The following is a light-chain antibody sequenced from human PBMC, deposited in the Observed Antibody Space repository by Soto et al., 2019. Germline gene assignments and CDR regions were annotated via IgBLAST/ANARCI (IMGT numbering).Light chain of an antibody. CDR3: QQRSNWPPT. V-gene: IGKV3-11*01. CDR2: DAS. Sequence: EIVMTQYPATLSVSPGERATLSCRASQSVSSNLAWYQQKPGQAPRLLIYDASNRATGIPARFSGSGSGTDFTLTISSLEPEDFAVYYCQQRSNWPPTFGQGTKVDI. CDR1: QSVSSN. J-gene: IGKJ1*01.